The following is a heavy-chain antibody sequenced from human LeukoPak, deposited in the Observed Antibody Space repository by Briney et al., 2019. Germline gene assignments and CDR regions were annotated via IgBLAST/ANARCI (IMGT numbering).Heavy chain of an antibody. CDR1: GYSISSGYY. CDR2: IYHSGST. V-gene: IGHV4-38-2*02. Sequence: PSETLSLTCTVSGYSISSGYYWGWIRQPPGKGLEWIGSIYHSGSTYYNPSLKSRVTISVDTSKNQFSLKLSSVTAADTAVYYCARSYYDSRPNYWGQGVLVTVSS. J-gene: IGHJ4*02. D-gene: IGHD3-22*01. CDR3: ARSYYDSRPNY.